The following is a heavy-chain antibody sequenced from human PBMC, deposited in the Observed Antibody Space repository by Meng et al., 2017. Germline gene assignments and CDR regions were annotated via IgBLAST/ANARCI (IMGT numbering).Heavy chain of an antibody. CDR3: ARGLSRLWFGELSRTEWRYFSAGNDY. CDR2: MNPNSGNT. CDR1: GYTFTSYD. Sequence: ASVKVSCKASGYTFTSYDINWVRQATGQGLEWMGWMNPNSGNTGYAQKFQGRVTMTRNTSISTAYMELSSLRSEDTAVYYCARGLSRLWFGELSRTEWRYFSAGNDYWGQGTLVTVSS. J-gene: IGHJ4*02. V-gene: IGHV1-8*01. D-gene: IGHD3-10*01.